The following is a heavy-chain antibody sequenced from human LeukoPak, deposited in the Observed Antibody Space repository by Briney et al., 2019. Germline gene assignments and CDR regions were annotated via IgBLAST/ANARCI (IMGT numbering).Heavy chain of an antibody. CDR1: GFTFSSYP. J-gene: IGHJ6*04. CDR3: AELGITMIGGV. D-gene: IGHD3-10*02. V-gene: IGHV3-21*01. Sequence: PGGSLRLSCAASGFTFSSYPLSWVRQAPGKGLEWVSSIGTSGRYIYYADSVKGRFTISRDNAKNSLYLQMNSLRAEDTAVYYCAELGITMIGGVWGKGTTVTISS. CDR2: IGTSGRYI.